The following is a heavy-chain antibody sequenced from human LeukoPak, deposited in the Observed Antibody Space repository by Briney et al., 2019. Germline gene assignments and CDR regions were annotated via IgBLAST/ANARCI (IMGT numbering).Heavy chain of an antibody. D-gene: IGHD1-26*01. Sequence: GSLRLSCVASGFTFSSYAMNWVRQAPGKGLEWVSTISGSGGSTYYTDSVKGRFTISRDDSRNTLYLQMNSLRGDDTAVYYCAKDVGKWESLHFFDYWGQGTLVTVSS. CDR1: GFTFSSYA. V-gene: IGHV3-23*01. J-gene: IGHJ4*02. CDR3: AKDVGKWESLHFFDY. CDR2: ISGSGGST.